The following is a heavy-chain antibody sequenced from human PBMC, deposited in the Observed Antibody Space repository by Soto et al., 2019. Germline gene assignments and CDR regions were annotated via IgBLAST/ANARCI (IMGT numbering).Heavy chain of an antibody. CDR1: GFTFSSYA. D-gene: IGHD2-15*01. Sequence: GGSLRLSCAASGFTFSSYAMSWVRQAPGKGLEWVSAISGSGGSTYYVDSVKGRFTISRDNSKNTLYLQMNSLRAEDTAVYYCAKDGTSGGCSCGSCYQTGFDFDYWGQGTLVTVSS. CDR2: ISGSGGST. J-gene: IGHJ4*02. V-gene: IGHV3-23*01. CDR3: AKDGTSGGCSCGSCYQTGFDFDY.